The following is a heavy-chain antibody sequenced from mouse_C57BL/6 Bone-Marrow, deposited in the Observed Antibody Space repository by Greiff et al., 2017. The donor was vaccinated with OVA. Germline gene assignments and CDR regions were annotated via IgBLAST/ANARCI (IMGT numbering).Heavy chain of an antibody. CDR2: INPNNGGT. CDR1: GYTFTDYN. Sequence: EVKLVESGPELVKPGASVKMSCKASGYTFTDYNMHWVKQSHGKSLEWIGYINPNNGGTSYNQKFKDKATLTVNKSSSTAYMELRSLTSEDSAVYYCARWLWWLDYWGQGTTLTVSS. J-gene: IGHJ2*01. CDR3: ARWLWWLDY. V-gene: IGHV1-22*01. D-gene: IGHD1-1*02.